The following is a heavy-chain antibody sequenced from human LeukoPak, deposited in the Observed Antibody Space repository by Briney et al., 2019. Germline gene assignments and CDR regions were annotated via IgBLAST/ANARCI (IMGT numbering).Heavy chain of an antibody. CDR3: ARSSGYYSSLFYMHV. CDR1: GYTFTSYY. V-gene: IGHV1-46*01. D-gene: IGHD3-22*01. CDR2: INPSGDPT. Sequence: ASVKVSCKASGYTFTSYYMHWVRQAPGQGLEWVGIINPSGDPTTYAQKFQGRVTMTSDMSTSTVYMELSGLRSEDTAVYYCARSSGYYSSLFYMHVWGKGTTVTVSS. J-gene: IGHJ6*03.